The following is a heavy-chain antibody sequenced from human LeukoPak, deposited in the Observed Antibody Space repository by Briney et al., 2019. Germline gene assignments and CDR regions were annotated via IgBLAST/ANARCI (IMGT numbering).Heavy chain of an antibody. CDR3: ARARRNVAEAMD. J-gene: IGHJ4*02. V-gene: IGHV4-59*08. Sequence: SETLSLTCTVSGGSISSYYWNWIRQPPGKGLEWIGYINYSGSTNYNPSLKSRVHISPDTSKNHFSLKLSSVTAADTAVYYCARARRNVAEAMDWGQGNLVTVSS. CDR1: GGSISSYY. CDR2: INYSGST. D-gene: IGHD1-14*01.